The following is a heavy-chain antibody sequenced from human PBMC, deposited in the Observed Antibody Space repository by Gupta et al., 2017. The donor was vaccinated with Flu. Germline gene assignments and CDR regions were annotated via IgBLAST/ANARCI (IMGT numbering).Heavy chain of an antibody. CDR3: ARERGTVAGIRGSFDY. CDR1: GGPLYGSY. CDR2: INHNGDT. Sequence: QVQLQQWGAGLVTPSETLSLTCAVFGGPLYGSYWSWIRQSPGKGLEWIANINHNGDTNYHPAIQSRVTISADTSKKQVSLRLSSVTAADTAVYYCARERGTVAGIRGSFDYWGPGSLVIVSS. V-gene: IGHV4-34*01. D-gene: IGHD6-19*01. J-gene: IGHJ4*02.